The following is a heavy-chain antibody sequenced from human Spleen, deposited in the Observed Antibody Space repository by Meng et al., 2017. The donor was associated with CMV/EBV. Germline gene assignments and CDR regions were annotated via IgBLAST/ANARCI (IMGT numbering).Heavy chain of an antibody. D-gene: IGHD1-7*01. CDR2: INHSGST. CDR1: GGSFSGYY. Sequence: QVKLQQWGAGLLKPSETLSLTCAVYGGSFSGYYWSWIRQPPGKGLEWIGEINHSGSTNYNPSLKSRVTISVDTSKNQFSLKLSSVTAADTAVYYCARGRINWNYGIDYWGQGTLVTVSS. J-gene: IGHJ4*02. V-gene: IGHV4-34*01. CDR3: ARGRINWNYGIDY.